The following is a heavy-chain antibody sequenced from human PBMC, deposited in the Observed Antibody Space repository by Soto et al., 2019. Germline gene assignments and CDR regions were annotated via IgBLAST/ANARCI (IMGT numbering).Heavy chain of an antibody. J-gene: IGHJ6*02. CDR1: GYSFTSYW. Sequence: GEALKLSCKRSGYSFTSYWIGWVRQLPGKSLEWMGIIYPGDSDTRYSPSFQGQVTISADKSINTAYLQWSSLKASDTAMYYCARMAAEGYYYYRMDVWGQGTTVTVSS. CDR3: ARMAAEGYYYYRMDV. D-gene: IGHD6-13*01. V-gene: IGHV5-51*01. CDR2: IYPGDSDT.